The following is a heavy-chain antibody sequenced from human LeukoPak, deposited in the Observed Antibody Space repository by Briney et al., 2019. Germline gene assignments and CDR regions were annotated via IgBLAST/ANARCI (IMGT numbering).Heavy chain of an antibody. J-gene: IGHJ1*01. Sequence: SETLSLTCAVYGGSFSGYYWSWIRQPAGKGLEWIGRIYTSGSTNYNPSLKSRVTISVDTSKNQFSLKLSSVTAADTAVYYCARGRGEYFQHWGQGTLVTVSS. CDR3: ARGRGEYFQH. CDR1: GGSFSGYY. CDR2: IYTSGST. V-gene: IGHV4-59*10. D-gene: IGHD3-10*01.